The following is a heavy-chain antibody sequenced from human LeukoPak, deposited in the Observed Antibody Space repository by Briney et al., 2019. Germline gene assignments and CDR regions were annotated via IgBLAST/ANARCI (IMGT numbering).Heavy chain of an antibody. D-gene: IGHD1-26*01. V-gene: IGHV3-23*01. J-gene: IGHJ4*02. CDR2: INGGGYGT. CDR3: AKNGFAASGSGFPGDH. CDR1: GFAFHIYA. Sequence: GGSLRLSCAASGFAFHIYAMNWVRQAPGKGLEWVSAINGGGYGTYYADSVRGRFTIYRDNSKNTLYLQMNSLRAEDTAVYYCAKNGFAASGSGFPGDHWGQGTLVTVSS.